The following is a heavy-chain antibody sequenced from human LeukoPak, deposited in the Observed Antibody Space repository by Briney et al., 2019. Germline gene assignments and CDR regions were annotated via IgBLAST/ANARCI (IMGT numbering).Heavy chain of an antibody. CDR2: ISYDGSNK. Sequence: PGGSLRLSCAASGFTFSSYAMHWVRQTPGKGLEWVAVISYDGSNKYYADSVKGRFTISRDNSKNTLYPQMNSLRAEDTAVYYCARDSYGMDVWGQGTTVTVSS. J-gene: IGHJ6*02. V-gene: IGHV3-30-3*01. CDR3: ARDSYGMDV. CDR1: GFTFSSYA.